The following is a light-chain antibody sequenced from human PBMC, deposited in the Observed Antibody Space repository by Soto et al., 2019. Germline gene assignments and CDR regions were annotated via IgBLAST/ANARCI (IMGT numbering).Light chain of an antibody. V-gene: IGLV2-14*01. CDR3: SSYTGSSTYVV. CDR2: DVS. J-gene: IGLJ2*01. CDR1: SSDVGGYNY. Sequence: QSALTQPASVSGSPGQSITISCTGPSSDVGGYNYVYWYQQHPGKAPKLMIYDVSNRPSGVSNRFSGSKSGNTASLTISGLQAEDEAEDYCSSYTGSSTYVVFGGGTKLTVL.